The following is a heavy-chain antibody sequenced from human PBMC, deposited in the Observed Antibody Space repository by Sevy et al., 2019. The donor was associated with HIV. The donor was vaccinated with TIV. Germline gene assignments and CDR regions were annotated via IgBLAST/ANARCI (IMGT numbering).Heavy chain of an antibody. Sequence: GGYLRLSCAASGFTFSSYWMHWVRQAPGKGPVWVSGVNSDGSSTKYADSVKGRFTMSMDSAKNTLYLQMNSLRAEDTAVYFCVSANTWQDYWGQGTLVTVSS. J-gene: IGHJ4*02. CDR1: GFTFSSYW. CDR2: VNSDGSST. CDR3: VSANTWQDY. V-gene: IGHV3-74*03.